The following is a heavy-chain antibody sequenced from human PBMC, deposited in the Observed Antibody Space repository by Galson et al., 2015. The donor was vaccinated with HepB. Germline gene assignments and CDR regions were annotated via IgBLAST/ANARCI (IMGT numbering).Heavy chain of an antibody. CDR3: ARSGYSSGWYPWYVDL. D-gene: IGHD6-19*01. Sequence: PALVKPTQTLTLTCTFSGFSLSTTEMRVSWIRQPPGKALEWLARIDWDDDKFYSTSLKTRLTISKDTSKNQVVLTMTNMDPVDTATYYCARSGYSSGWYPWYVDLWGQGTLVSVSS. CDR2: IDWDDDK. V-gene: IGHV2-70*04. J-gene: IGHJ5*02. CDR1: GFSLSTTEMR.